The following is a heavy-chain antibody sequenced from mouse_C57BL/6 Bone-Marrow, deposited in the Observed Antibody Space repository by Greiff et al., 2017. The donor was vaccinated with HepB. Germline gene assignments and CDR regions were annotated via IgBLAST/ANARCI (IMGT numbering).Heavy chain of an antibody. D-gene: IGHD2-3*01. CDR2: IYPGSGST. J-gene: IGHJ1*03. V-gene: IGHV1-55*01. Sequence: VQLQQPGAELVKPGASVKMSCKASGYTFPSYWITWVKQRPGQGLEWIGDIYPGSGSTNYNEKFKSKATLTVDTSSSTAYMQLSSLTSEDSAVYYCAFYDGYYWYFDVWGTGTTVTVSS. CDR3: AFYDGYYWYFDV. CDR1: GYTFPSYW.